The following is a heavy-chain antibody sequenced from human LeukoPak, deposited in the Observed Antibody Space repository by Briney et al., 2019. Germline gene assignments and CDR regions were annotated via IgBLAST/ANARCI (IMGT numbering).Heavy chain of an antibody. D-gene: IGHD1-26*01. CDR3: AKDWGQRGVGASLGH. CDR1: GFTFSSHA. V-gene: IGHV3-30-3*01. CDR2: ISYDGSNK. Sequence: GGSLRLSCAASGFTFSSHAMVWVRQAPGKGLEWVSFISYDGSNKVHADSVMGRFTISRDNSKNAVDLQLNSLRDEDTAVYYCAKDWGQRGVGASLGHWGQGTLVIVSS. J-gene: IGHJ4*02.